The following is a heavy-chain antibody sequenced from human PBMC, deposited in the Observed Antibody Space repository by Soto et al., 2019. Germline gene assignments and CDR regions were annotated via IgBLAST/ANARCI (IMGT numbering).Heavy chain of an antibody. Sequence: EVQLLESGGGLVQPGGSLRLSCAASGFTFSSYAMSWVRQAPGKGLEWVSAISGSGGSTFYADSVKGRFTISRDTSRKTLFLQMNRLRAEDTAVYYCAKDRGRGSDWFDSWGQGTLVTVSS. J-gene: IGHJ5*01. D-gene: IGHD5-12*01. CDR3: AKDRGRGSDWFDS. CDR1: GFTFSSYA. V-gene: IGHV3-23*01. CDR2: ISGSGGST.